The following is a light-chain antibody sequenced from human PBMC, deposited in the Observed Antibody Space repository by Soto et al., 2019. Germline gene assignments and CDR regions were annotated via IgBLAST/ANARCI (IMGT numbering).Light chain of an antibody. V-gene: IGKV3D-15*01. CDR3: QQYNDWPLT. Sequence: EIVMTQSPATLSVSPGERATLSCRASQSVSSNLAWYQQKPGQAPSLLIYDISARAPGIPTRFSGSGSGTEFTLTISSLQSEDFAVYYCQQYNDWPLTFGGGTKVEIK. CDR1: QSVSSN. CDR2: DIS. J-gene: IGKJ4*01.